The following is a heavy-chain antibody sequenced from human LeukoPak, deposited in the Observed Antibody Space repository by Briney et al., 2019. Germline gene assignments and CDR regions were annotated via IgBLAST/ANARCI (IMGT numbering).Heavy chain of an antibody. Sequence: GESLKISCKGSGYSFTSYWIGWVRQMPGKGLEWMGIIYPGDSDTRYSPSFQGQVTISADKSISTAYLQWSSLKASDTAMYYCARQGGSYYDSSGCGGNNWFDPWGQGTLVTVSS. CDR3: ARQGGSYYDSSGCGGNNWFDP. V-gene: IGHV5-51*01. J-gene: IGHJ5*02. D-gene: IGHD3-22*01. CDR2: IYPGDSDT. CDR1: GYSFTSYW.